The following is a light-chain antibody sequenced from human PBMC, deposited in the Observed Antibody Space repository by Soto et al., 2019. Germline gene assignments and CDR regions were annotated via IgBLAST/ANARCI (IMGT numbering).Light chain of an antibody. CDR2: KAS. V-gene: IGKV1-5*03. CDR1: QTISSW. J-gene: IGKJ1*01. CDR3: QNYNSYSEE. Sequence: DIQMTHSPSTLSGSVGYMVTITFRASQTISSWLALYQQKPGKAPKLLIYKASTLKSGVPSRFSGSGSGTEFTLTISSLQPDDFATYYCQNYNSYSEEFGQGTKVDIK.